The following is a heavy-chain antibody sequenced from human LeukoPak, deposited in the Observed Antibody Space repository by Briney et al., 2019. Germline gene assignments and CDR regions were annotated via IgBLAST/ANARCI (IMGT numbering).Heavy chain of an antibody. D-gene: IGHD3-22*01. J-gene: IGHJ5*02. CDR1: GYTFTGYY. V-gene: IGHV1-2*02. CDR3: ARYYYDSSGYFSRWFDP. Sequence: ASVKVSCKASGYTFTGYYMHWVRQAPGQGLEWMGWINPNSGGTNYAQKFQGRVTMTRDTSISTAYMELSGLRSDDTAVYYCARYYYDSSGYFSRWFDPWGQGTLVTVSS. CDR2: INPNSGGT.